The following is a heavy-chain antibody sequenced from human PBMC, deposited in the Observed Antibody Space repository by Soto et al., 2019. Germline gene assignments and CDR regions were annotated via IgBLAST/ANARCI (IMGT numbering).Heavy chain of an antibody. V-gene: IGHV3-21*01. CDR2: ISSSGSSI. CDR1: GFTFSSYG. Sequence: GGSLRFSCAASGFTFSSYGMNWVRQAPGMGLEWVSSISSSGSSIYYADSLKGRFTISRDNAKSSLYLQINSLRAEDTAVYYCARDLGQLKRYAFDVWGQGTMVT. J-gene: IGHJ3*01. D-gene: IGHD6-13*01. CDR3: ARDLGQLKRYAFDV.